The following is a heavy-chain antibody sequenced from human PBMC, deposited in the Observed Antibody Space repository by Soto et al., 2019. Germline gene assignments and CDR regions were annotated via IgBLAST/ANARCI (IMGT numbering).Heavy chain of an antibody. V-gene: IGHV1-69*06. CDR3: ARELDQPPVVLYFDT. CDR1: GGTFNSYL. CDR2: IIPAFGTA. D-gene: IGHD2-2*01. Sequence: QVQLVQSGAEVKNPGSSVKVSCKTSGGTFNSYLIDWVRQAPGQGLEWMGGIIPAFGTAKYAQKFQGRVTITADKSTTTAYMELRTLTSEDTAGYYGARELDQPPVVLYFDTWGQGTLVPVSS. J-gene: IGHJ4*02.